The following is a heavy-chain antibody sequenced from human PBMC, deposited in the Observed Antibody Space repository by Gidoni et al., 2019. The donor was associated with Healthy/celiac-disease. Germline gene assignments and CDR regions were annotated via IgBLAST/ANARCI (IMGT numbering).Heavy chain of an antibody. CDR1: GFTFSSYG. CDR2: IWYDGSNK. V-gene: IGHV3-33*01. Sequence: QVQLVESGGGVVQPGRSLRLSCAASGFTFSSYGMHWVRQAPGKGLEWVAVIWYDGSNKYYADSVKGRFTISRDNSKNTLYLQMNSLRAEDTAVYYCARGSVEMAISYGKFDYWGQGTLVTVSS. CDR3: ARGSVEMAISYGKFDY. J-gene: IGHJ4*02. D-gene: IGHD2-21*01.